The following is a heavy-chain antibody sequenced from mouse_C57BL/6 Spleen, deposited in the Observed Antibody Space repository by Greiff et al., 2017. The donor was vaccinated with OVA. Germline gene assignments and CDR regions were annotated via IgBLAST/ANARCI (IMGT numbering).Heavy chain of an antibody. V-gene: IGHV3-6*01. Sequence: EVQLQESGPGLVKPSQSLSLTCSVTGYSITSGYYWNWIRQFPGNKLEWMGYISYDGSNNYNPSLKNRISITRDTSKNQFFLKLNSVTTEDTATYYCARGPYDYDEAWFAYWGQGTLVTVSA. D-gene: IGHD2-4*01. CDR3: ARGPYDYDEAWFAY. J-gene: IGHJ3*01. CDR1: GYSITSGYY. CDR2: ISYDGSN.